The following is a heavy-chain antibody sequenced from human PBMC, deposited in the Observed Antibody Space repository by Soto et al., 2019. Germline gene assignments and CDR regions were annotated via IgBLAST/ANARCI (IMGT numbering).Heavy chain of an antibody. D-gene: IGHD3-10*01. Sequence: ASVKVSCKSSCYTFTSYGISWVRQAPGQGLEWMGWISAYNGNTNYAQKLQGRVTMTTDTSTSTAYMELRSLRSDDTAVYYCAREVRGVIITDYYYYSMDVWGQGTTVTVSS. J-gene: IGHJ6*02. CDR2: ISAYNGNT. CDR3: AREVRGVIITDYYYYSMDV. CDR1: CYTFTSYG. V-gene: IGHV1-18*04.